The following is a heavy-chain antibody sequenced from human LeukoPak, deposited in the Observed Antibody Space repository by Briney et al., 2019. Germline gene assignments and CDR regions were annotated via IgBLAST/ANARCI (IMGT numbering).Heavy chain of an antibody. CDR3: ARDLRYCSSTSCPSKDASDI. J-gene: IGHJ3*02. CDR1: GYTFTAYH. CDR2: INPNSGGT. V-gene: IGHV1-2*06. D-gene: IGHD2-2*01. Sequence: ASVKVSCKASGYTFTAYHMHWVRQAPGQGLELMGRINPNSGGTNYPQKFQGRVTMTRDTSISTAYMELSRLRSDDTAVYYCARDLRYCSSTSCPSKDASDIWGQGTMVTVSS.